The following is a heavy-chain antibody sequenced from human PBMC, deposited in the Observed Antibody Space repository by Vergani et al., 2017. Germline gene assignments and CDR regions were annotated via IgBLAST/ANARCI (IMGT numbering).Heavy chain of an antibody. CDR3: TTDPEQQRDHFYYYYMDV. D-gene: IGHD1-14*01. Sequence: EVQLVESGGGLVKPGGSLRLSCAASGFTFSNAWMSWVRQAPGKGLEWVGRIKSKTDGGTTDYAAPVKGRFTISRDDSKNTLYLQMNSLKTEDTAVYYCTTDPEQQRDHFYYYYMDVWGKGTTVTVSS. V-gene: IGHV3-15*01. J-gene: IGHJ6*03. CDR2: IKSKTDGGTT. CDR1: GFTFSNAW.